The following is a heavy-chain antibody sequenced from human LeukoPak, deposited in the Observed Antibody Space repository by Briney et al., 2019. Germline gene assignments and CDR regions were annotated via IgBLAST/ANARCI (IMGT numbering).Heavy chain of an antibody. CDR3: ARAFDY. V-gene: IGHV3-48*03. Sequence: GGSLTLSCVASGFTFSSHEMNWVRQAPGKGLEWVSSISSSGSSIRYADSVKGRFTVSKDNAKNTLYLQMNSLRAEDTSVYYCARAFDYWGQGALVTVSS. CDR1: GFTFSSHE. CDR2: ISSSGSSI. J-gene: IGHJ4*02.